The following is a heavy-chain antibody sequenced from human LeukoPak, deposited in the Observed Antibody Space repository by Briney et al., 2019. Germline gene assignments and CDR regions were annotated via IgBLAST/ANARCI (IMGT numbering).Heavy chain of an antibody. Sequence: GGSLRLSCAVSGFTVSSNYMTWVRQAPGKGLEWVSVIHAGGNPYYADSVKGRFTISKDNSRNTVYLQMNSLRAEDTAVYYCARGAGYKLYYFDYWGQGTLVTVFS. J-gene: IGHJ4*02. V-gene: IGHV3-66*01. CDR1: GFTVSSNY. CDR3: ARGAGYKLYYFDY. CDR2: IHAGGNP. D-gene: IGHD5-24*01.